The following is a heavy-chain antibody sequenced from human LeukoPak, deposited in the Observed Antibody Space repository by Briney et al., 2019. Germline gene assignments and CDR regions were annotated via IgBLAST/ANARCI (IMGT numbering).Heavy chain of an antibody. CDR2: ISTTNTYT. V-gene: IGHV3-21*01. D-gene: IGHD6-19*01. CDR1: GFIFSSYS. Sequence: GGSLRLSCAASGFIFSSYSMHWVRQAPGKGLEWVSSISTTNTYTHYAGSVKGRFTISRDNAMNSLYLQMNSLRAEDTAVYYCARGVFAGGWYPDNFDYWGQGTLVTVSS. J-gene: IGHJ4*02. CDR3: ARGVFAGGWYPDNFDY.